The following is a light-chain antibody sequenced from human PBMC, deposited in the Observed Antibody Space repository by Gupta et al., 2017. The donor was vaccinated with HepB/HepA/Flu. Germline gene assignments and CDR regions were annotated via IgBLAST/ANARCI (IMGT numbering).Light chain of an antibody. V-gene: IGKV3-11*01. CDR3: QQRSNWPLT. J-gene: IGKJ4*01. Sequence: QPPATLSLSPGERATLSCRASQSVSSYLAWYQQKPGQAPRLLIYDASNRATGIPARFSGSGSGTDFTLTISSLEPEDFAVYYCQQRSNWPLTFGGGTKVEIK. CDR2: DAS. CDR1: QSVSSY.